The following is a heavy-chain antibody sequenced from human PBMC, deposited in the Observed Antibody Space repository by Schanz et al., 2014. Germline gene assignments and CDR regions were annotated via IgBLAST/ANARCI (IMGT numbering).Heavy chain of an antibody. D-gene: IGHD3-16*01. CDR3: ARGLYYDTTGGGFDS. CDR2: ISGSGGST. Sequence: EVQLLESGGGLVQPGGSLRLSCAASGFTFTTHSMTWVRQAPGKGLEWVSGISGSGGSTYYADSVKGQFTISRDNSKTTLSLQMNSLRAGDAGVYYSARGLYYDTTGGGFDSWGQGTLVTVSS. CDR1: GFTFTTHS. V-gene: IGHV3-23*01. J-gene: IGHJ4*02.